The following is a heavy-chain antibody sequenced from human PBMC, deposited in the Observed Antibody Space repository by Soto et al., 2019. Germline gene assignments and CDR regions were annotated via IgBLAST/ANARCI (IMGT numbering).Heavy chain of an antibody. J-gene: IGHJ4*02. CDR3: ARSAPMEAGDKYYYDF. V-gene: IGHV1-69*01. CDR1: GGNFNTFG. D-gene: IGHD3-16*01. CDR2: IIPFFGTA. Sequence: QVQLVQSGAEVKKTGSSVKVSCKASGGNFNTFGFSWVRQAPGQGLEWMGGIIPFFGTAKYSQKFEDKITITADESTNTVYMDLRSLTFEDTAIYYSARSAPMEAGDKYYYDFWGQGALITVSS.